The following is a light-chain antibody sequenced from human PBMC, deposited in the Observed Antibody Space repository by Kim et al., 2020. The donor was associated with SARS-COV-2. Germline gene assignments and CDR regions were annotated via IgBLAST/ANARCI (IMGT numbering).Light chain of an antibody. CDR1: RSDVGGYNY. Sequence: LTQPASVSGSPGQSITMSCTGTRSDVGGYNYVSWYQQHPGKAPKLMVYAVSKRPSGVSNRFSGSKSGNTASLTISGLQAEDEADYYCTSYTSSITWVFGGGTQLTVL. CDR3: TSYTSSITWV. V-gene: IGLV2-14*01. CDR2: AVS. J-gene: IGLJ3*02.